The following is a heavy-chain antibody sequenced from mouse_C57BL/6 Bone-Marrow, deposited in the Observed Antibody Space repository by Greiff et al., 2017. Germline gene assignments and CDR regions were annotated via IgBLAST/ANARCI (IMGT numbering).Heavy chain of an antibody. V-gene: IGHV1-26*01. Sequence: EVQRVESGPELVKPGASVKISCKASGYTFTDYYMNWVKQSHGKSLEWIGDINPNNGGTSYNQKFKGKATLTVDKSSSTAYMELRSLTSEDSAVYYCARSRVYDYDGFDYWGQGTTLTVSS. D-gene: IGHD2-4*01. CDR3: ARSRVYDYDGFDY. CDR1: GYTFTDYY. CDR2: INPNNGGT. J-gene: IGHJ2*01.